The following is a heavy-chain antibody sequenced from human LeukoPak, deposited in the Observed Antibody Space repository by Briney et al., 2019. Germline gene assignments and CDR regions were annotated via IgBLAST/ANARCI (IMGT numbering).Heavy chain of an antibody. D-gene: IGHD3-22*01. Sequence: PGGSLRLSCAASGFTFSNAWMSWVRQAPGKGLEWVGRIKSKTDGGTTDYAAPVKGRFTISRDDSKNTLYLQMNSLKTEDTAVYYCTTDPVDYYDSSGPAFKDYWGQGTLVTVSS. CDR1: GFTFSNAW. CDR2: IKSKTDGGTT. CDR3: TTDPVDYYDSSGPAFKDY. J-gene: IGHJ4*02. V-gene: IGHV3-15*01.